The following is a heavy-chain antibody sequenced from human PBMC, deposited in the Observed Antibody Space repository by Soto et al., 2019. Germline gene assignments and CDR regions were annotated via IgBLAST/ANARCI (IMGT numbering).Heavy chain of an antibody. D-gene: IGHD3-3*01. Sequence: GGSLRLSCAASGFTFSSYAITWVRQAPGKGLEWVSTISGNGGTTYYADSVKGRFTFSRDNSKNTLYLQMNSLRAADTAVYFWAKRVGNTVFGVVTLFDYWGQGTLVTVSS. J-gene: IGHJ4*02. V-gene: IGHV3-23*01. CDR3: AKRVGNTVFGVVTLFDY. CDR1: GFTFSSYA. CDR2: ISGNGGTT.